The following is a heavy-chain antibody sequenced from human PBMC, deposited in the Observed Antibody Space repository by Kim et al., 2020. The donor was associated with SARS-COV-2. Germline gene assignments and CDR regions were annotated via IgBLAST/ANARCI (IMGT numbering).Heavy chain of an antibody. Sequence: ASVKVSCNASGYTFTSYDINWVRQATGQGLEWMGWMNPDSGNTGYAQKFQGRVTMTRNTSISTAYMELSSLRSEDTAVYYCARGRSIQLWPTVDYWGQGTLVTVSS. CDR3: ARGRSIQLWPTVDY. V-gene: IGHV1-8*01. CDR2: MNPDSGNT. CDR1: GYTFTSYD. D-gene: IGHD5-18*01. J-gene: IGHJ4*02.